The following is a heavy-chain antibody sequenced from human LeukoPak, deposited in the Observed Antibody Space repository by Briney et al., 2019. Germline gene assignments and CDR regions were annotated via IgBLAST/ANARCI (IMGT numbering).Heavy chain of an antibody. D-gene: IGHD2-8*02. J-gene: IGHJ6*02. CDR2: IGSDNKP. CDR1: GFTFSTYG. Sequence: GGSLRLSCAASGFTFSTYGMHWVRQAPGQGLEWVSSIGSDNKPHYSESVKGRFAISRDNSKSMLFLQLNSLRAEDTAVYYCARSFCTSVSCPKGHYYYVMDVWGQGTTVTVSS. V-gene: IGHV3-NL1*01. CDR3: ARSFCTSVSCPKGHYYYVMDV.